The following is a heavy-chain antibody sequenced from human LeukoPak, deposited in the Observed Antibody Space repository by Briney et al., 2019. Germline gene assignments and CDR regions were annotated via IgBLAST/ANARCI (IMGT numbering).Heavy chain of an antibody. CDR3: GRAFPPLRTSSAGDL. Sequence: GGSLRLSCSASGFTFSDYAMNWVRQAPGKGLEWVSSISYLSSHVYYGDSVKGRFSISRDNAKNSLYLQMNSLGAEDTAIYYCGRAFPPLRTSSAGDLWGQGILVTVSS. CDR2: ISYLSSHV. V-gene: IGHV3-21*01. J-gene: IGHJ4*02. D-gene: IGHD3-16*01. CDR1: GFTFSDYA.